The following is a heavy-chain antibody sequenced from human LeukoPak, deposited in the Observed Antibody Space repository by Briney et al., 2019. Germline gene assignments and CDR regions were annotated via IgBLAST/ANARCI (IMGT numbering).Heavy chain of an antibody. J-gene: IGHJ4*02. CDR1: GYTFTSYY. V-gene: IGHV1-46*01. Sequence: ASVKVSCKASGYTFTSYYMHWVRQAPGQGLEWMGIINPSGGSTSYAQKFQGRVTMTRDTSTSTVYMELSSLRSEDTAVYCCASEGTVTGQLNYYFDYWGQGTLVTVSS. CDR2: INPSGGST. D-gene: IGHD4-11*01. CDR3: ASEGTVTGQLNYYFDY.